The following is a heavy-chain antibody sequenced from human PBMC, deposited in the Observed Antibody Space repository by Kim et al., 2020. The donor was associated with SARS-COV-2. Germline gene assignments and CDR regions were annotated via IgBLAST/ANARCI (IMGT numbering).Heavy chain of an antibody. V-gene: IGHV3-23*01. CDR2: ISSSGGSA. D-gene: IGHD3-22*01. Sequence: GGSLRLSCAASRFPFSNCVMSWVRQAPGKGLEWVSAISSSGGSAYYADSVKGRLTISRDNSKNTLFLQMNSLRAEDTAVYFCAGDSSGYYYDGGVYWGQGTLVTVSS. CDR3: AGDSSGYYYDGGVY. CDR1: RFPFSNCV. J-gene: IGHJ4*02.